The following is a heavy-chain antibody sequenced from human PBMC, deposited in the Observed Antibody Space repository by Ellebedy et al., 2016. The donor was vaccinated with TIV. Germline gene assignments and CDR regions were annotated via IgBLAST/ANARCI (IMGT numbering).Heavy chain of an antibody. CDR1: GGSISSSSYY. CDR3: ARRRYSSGWYNWFDP. J-gene: IGHJ5*02. CDR2: IYYSGST. D-gene: IGHD6-19*01. V-gene: IGHV4-39*01. Sequence: MPSETLSLTCTVSGGSISSSSYYWGWIRQPPGKGLEWIGSIYYSGSTYYNPSLKSRVTISVDTSKNQFSLKLGSVTAADTAVYYCARRRYSSGWYNWFDPWGQGTLVTVSS.